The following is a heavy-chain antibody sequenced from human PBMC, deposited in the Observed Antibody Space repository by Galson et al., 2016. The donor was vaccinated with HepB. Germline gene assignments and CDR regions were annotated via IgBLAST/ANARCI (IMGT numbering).Heavy chain of an antibody. Sequence: SVKVSCKASGYTFTSYGISWVRQAPGQGLEWMGWITAYNGNRFFAQKFQGRVNMTTDTSTSTAYMELRSLTSDETAMYYCAREGFPPVTKIGGFAYWGQGTLVTVSS. J-gene: IGHJ4*02. CDR3: AREGFPPVTKIGGFAY. D-gene: IGHD4-17*01. CDR1: GYTFTSYG. V-gene: IGHV1-18*01. CDR2: ITAYNGNR.